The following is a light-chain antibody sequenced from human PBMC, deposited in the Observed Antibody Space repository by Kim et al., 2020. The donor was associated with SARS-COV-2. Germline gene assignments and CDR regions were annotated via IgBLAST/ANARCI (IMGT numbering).Light chain of an antibody. Sequence: DIQLTQSPSSLSASVGDRVTITCRASQDISTWLAWYQQKPEKPPKSLIYAASSLQSGVPSRFSGSGSGTDFTLTISSLQPEDFAIYYCQQYNHYPLTLGGGTKVDIK. CDR3: QQYNHYPLT. CDR2: AAS. CDR1: QDISTW. J-gene: IGKJ4*01. V-gene: IGKV1D-16*01.